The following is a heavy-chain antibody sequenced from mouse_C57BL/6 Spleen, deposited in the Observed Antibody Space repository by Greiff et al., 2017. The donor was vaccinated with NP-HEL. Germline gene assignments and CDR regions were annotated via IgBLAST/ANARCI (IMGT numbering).Heavy chain of an antibody. CDR3: SEEDDDEGYYAMDY. V-gene: IGHV14-2*01. Sequence: VQLKQSGAELVKPGASVKLSCTASGFNIKDYYMHWVKQRTEQGLEWIGKIYPEDGATKYAPKFQGKATITADTASTTAFLQHSSLTSEDTAVYYCSEEDDDEGYYAMDYWGQGTSVTVSS. J-gene: IGHJ4*01. CDR1: GFNIKDYY. CDR2: IYPEDGAT. D-gene: IGHD2-4*01.